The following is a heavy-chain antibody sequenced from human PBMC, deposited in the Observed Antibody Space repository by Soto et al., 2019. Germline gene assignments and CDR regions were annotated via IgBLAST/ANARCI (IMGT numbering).Heavy chain of an antibody. D-gene: IGHD2-15*01. V-gene: IGHV3-33*01. CDR1: GFTFSSYG. CDR3: ARDRDYCSGGSCFTSWLDY. Sequence: GGSLRLSCAASGFTFSSYGMHWVRQAPGKGLEWVAVIWYDGSNKYYADSVKGRFTISRDNSKNTLYLQMNSLRAEDTAVYYCARDRDYCSGGSCFTSWLDYWGQGTLVTVSS. CDR2: IWYDGSNK. J-gene: IGHJ4*02.